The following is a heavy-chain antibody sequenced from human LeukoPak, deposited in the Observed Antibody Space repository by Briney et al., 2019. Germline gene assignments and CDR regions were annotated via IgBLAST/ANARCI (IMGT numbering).Heavy chain of an antibody. CDR2: ISWNSGSI. J-gene: IGHJ6*02. Sequence: GGSLRLSCAASGFTFSSYAMSWVRQAPGKGLEWVSGISWNSGSIGYADSVKGRFTISRDNAKNSLYLQMNSLRAEDTALYYCAKSSGSYYYYGMDVWGQGTTVTVSS. CDR1: GFTFSSYA. V-gene: IGHV3-9*01. D-gene: IGHD2-15*01. CDR3: AKSSGSYYYYGMDV.